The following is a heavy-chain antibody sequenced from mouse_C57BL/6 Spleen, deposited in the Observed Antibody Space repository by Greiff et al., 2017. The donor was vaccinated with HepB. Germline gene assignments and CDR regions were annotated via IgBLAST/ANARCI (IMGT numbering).Heavy chain of an antibody. CDR3: ARSGITTVVGAMDY. V-gene: IGHV1-52*01. CDR2: IDPSDSET. Sequence: QVQLQQPGAELVRPGSSEKLSCKASGYTFTSYWMHWVKQRPIQGLEWIGNIDPSDSETHYNQKFKDKATLTVDKSSSTAYMQLSSLTSEDSAVYYCARSGITTVVGAMDYWGQGTSVTVSS. D-gene: IGHD1-1*01. CDR1: GYTFTSYW. J-gene: IGHJ4*01.